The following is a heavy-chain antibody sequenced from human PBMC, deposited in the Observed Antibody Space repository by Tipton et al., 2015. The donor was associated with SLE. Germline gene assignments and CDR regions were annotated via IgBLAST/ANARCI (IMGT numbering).Heavy chain of an antibody. Sequence: TLSLTCTVSGGSISSSSYYWDWIRQPPGKGLEWIGYIYYSGSTNYNPSLKSRVTISVDTSKNQFSLKLSSVTAADTAVYYCARSRWELLHQIGWFDPWGQGTLVTVSS. CDR2: IYYSGST. D-gene: IGHD1-26*01. CDR1: GGSISSSSYY. J-gene: IGHJ5*02. CDR3: ARSRWELLHQIGWFDP. V-gene: IGHV4-61*05.